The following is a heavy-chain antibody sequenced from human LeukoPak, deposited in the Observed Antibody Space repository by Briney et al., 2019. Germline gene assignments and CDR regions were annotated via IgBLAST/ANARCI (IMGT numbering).Heavy chain of an antibody. CDR1: GFTFTTYA. CDR3: AKDKTYDDFWSGHDAFDI. Sequence: GGSLRLSCAASGFTFTTYAMRWVRQAPGKGREWVSVISGSGDSTYYADSVKGRFTISRDISKNTLYLQMKSLRDGDTAVYYCAKDKTYDDFWSGHDAFDIWGQGTMVTVSS. CDR2: ISGSGDST. V-gene: IGHV3-23*01. J-gene: IGHJ3*02. D-gene: IGHD3-3*01.